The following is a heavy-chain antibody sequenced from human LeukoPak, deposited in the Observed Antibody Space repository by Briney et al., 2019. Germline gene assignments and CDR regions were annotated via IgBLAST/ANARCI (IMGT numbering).Heavy chain of an antibody. D-gene: IGHD3-22*01. CDR3: ARAIRGSGYSLLFDY. Sequence: ASVKVSCKASGYTFTSYYMHWVRQAPGQGLEWMGRINPNSGGTNYAQKFQGRVTMTRDTSISTAYMELSRLRSDDTAVYYCARAIRGSGYSLLFDYWGQGTLVTVSS. CDR1: GYTFTSYY. CDR2: INPNSGGT. J-gene: IGHJ4*02. V-gene: IGHV1-2*06.